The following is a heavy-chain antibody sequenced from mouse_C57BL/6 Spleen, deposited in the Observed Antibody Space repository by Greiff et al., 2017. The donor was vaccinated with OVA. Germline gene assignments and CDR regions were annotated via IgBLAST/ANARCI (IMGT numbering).Heavy chain of an antibody. CDR1: GYTFTSYG. V-gene: IGHV1-81*01. D-gene: IGHD1-1*01. CDR3: ARSGVVATENFDV. CDR2: IYPSSGNT. Sequence: VQLQESGAELARPGASVKLSCKASGYTFTSYGISWVKQRTGQGLEWIGEIYPSSGNTYYKEKFKGKATLTADKSSNTAYMELRSLTSEDSAVYFCARSGVVATENFDVWGTGTTVTVSS. J-gene: IGHJ1*03.